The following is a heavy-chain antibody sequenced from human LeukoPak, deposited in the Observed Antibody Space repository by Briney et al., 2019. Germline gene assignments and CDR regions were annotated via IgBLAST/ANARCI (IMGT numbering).Heavy chain of an antibody. Sequence: GGSLRLSYAASGFTFSNYWRQWVRPAPGKGLEWVANINQDGSAKYYVDSVKGRFTISKDSAKNSLYLQMNSLRVDDTAVYYCTRGDPDFWGQGTLVTVSS. CDR3: TRGDPDF. CDR2: INQDGSAK. CDR1: GFTFSNYW. V-gene: IGHV3-7*01. J-gene: IGHJ4*02. D-gene: IGHD3-3*01.